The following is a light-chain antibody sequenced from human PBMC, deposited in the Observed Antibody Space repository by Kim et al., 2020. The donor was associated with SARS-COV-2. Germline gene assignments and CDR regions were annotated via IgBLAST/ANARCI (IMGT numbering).Light chain of an antibody. J-gene: IGKJ2*01. Sequence: HGESATLSCRASQSVSSSYLAWYQQKPGQAPRLLIYGASSRATGIPDRFSGSGSGTDFTLTISRLEPEDFAVYYCQQYGSSPPYTFGQGTKLEI. CDR1: QSVSSSY. CDR2: GAS. V-gene: IGKV3-20*01. CDR3: QQYGSSPPYT.